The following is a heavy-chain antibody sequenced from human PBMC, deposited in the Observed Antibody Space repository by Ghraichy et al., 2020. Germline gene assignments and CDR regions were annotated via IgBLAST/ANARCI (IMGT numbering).Heavy chain of an antibody. D-gene: IGHD1-26*01. CDR2: ISSNGGST. V-gene: IGHV3-64*01. CDR3: ARVEYSGSRDP. J-gene: IGHJ5*02. CDR1: GFTFSSYA. Sequence: GGSLRLSCAASGFTFSSYAMHWVRQAPGKGLEYVSAISSNGGSTYYANSVKGRFTISRDNSKNTLYLQMGSLRAEDMAVYYCARVEYSGSRDPWGQGTLVTVSS.